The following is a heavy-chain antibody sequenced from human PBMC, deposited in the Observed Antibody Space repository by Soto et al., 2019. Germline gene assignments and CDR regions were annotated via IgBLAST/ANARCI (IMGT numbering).Heavy chain of an antibody. Sequence: EVPLVESGGGLVQPGGSLRLSCAASGFTFSSYSMNWVRQAPGKGLEWVSSISSSSSYIYYADSVKGRFTISRDNAKNSLYLQMNSLRAEDTAVYYCARRLRAVAYYFDYWGQGTLVTVSS. CDR2: ISSSSSYI. D-gene: IGHD2-15*01. CDR3: ARRLRAVAYYFDY. CDR1: GFTFSSYS. J-gene: IGHJ4*02. V-gene: IGHV3-21*01.